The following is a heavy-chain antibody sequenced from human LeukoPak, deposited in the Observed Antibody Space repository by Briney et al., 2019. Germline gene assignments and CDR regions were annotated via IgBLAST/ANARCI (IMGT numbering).Heavy chain of an antibody. CDR3: ARDNGYNYWFDY. Sequence: SETLSLTCTVSGGSISSGDYYWGWIRQPPGKGLEWIGYIYYSGSTYYNPSLKSRVTISVDTSKNQFSLKLSSVTAADTAVYYCARDNGYNYWFDYWGQGTLVTVSS. CDR2: IYYSGST. D-gene: IGHD5-24*01. CDR1: GGSISSGDYY. V-gene: IGHV4-30-4*01. J-gene: IGHJ4*02.